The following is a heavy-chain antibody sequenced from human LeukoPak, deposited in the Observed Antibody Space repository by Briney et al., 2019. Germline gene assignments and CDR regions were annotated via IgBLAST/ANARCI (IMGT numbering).Heavy chain of an antibody. CDR2: IYYSGST. V-gene: IGHV4-39*01. J-gene: IGHJ4*02. CDR3: ASLIAAAVYFDY. D-gene: IGHD6-13*01. CDR1: GGSISSSSYY. Sequence: SETLSLTCTVSGGSISSSSYYWGWIRQPPGKGLEWIGSIYYSGSTYYNPSLKSRVTISVDTSKNQFSLKLSSVTAADTAVYYFASLIAAAVYFDYWGQGTLVTVSS.